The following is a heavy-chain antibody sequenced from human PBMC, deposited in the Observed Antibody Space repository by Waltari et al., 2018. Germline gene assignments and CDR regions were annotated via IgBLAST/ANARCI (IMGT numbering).Heavy chain of an antibody. D-gene: IGHD3-10*01. CDR1: GGSFSGYY. CDR2: INHSGST. J-gene: IGHJ4*02. V-gene: IGHV4-34*01. Sequence: QVQLQQWGAGLLKPSETLSLTCAVYGGSFSGYYWSWIRQPPGKGLEWIGEINHSGSTNYNPSLKSRVTISVDTSKNQFSLKLSSVTAADTAVYYCARPQGELLDQVFNYWGQGTLVTVSS. CDR3: ARPQGELLDQVFNY.